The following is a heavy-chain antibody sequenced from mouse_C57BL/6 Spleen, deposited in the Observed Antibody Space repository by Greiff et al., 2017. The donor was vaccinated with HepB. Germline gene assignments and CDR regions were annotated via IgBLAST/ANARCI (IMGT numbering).Heavy chain of an antibody. CDR2: IYPGSGST. CDR1: GYTFTSYW. D-gene: IGHD1-1*01. V-gene: IGHV1-55*01. Sequence: VKLQQSGAELVKPGASVKMSCKASGYTFTSYWITWVKQRPGQGLEWIGDIYPGSGSTNYNEKFKSKATLTVDTSSSTAYMQLSSLTSEDSAVYYCARHSYYYGSSYEAMDYWGQGTSVTVSS. CDR3: ARHSYYYGSSYEAMDY. J-gene: IGHJ4*01.